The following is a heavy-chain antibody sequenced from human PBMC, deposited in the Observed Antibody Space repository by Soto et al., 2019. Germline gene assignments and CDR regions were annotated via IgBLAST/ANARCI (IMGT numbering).Heavy chain of an antibody. V-gene: IGHV4-34*01. J-gene: IGHJ3*02. CDR2: INHSGST. CDR1: GGSFSGYY. CDR3: ARSVLVLRRAFDI. Sequence: SETLSLTCAVYGGSFSGYYWSWIRQPPGKGLEWIGEINHSGSTNYNPSLKSRVTISVDTSKNQFSLKLSSVTAADTAVYYCARSVLVLRRAFDIWGQGTMVTVSS. D-gene: IGHD3-3*01.